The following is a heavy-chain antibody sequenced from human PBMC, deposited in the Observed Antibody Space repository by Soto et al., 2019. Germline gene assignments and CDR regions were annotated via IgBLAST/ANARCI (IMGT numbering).Heavy chain of an antibody. CDR1: GGTFSSYT. Sequence: QVQLVQSGAEVKKPGSSVKVSCKASGGTFSSYTISWVRQAPGQGLEWMGRIIPILGIANYAQKFQGRVTITADKSTSTAYMELSSLRSEDTAVYYCASNIGPITMVRGVIGNYYYMDVWGKGTTVTVSS. V-gene: IGHV1-69*02. D-gene: IGHD3-10*01. J-gene: IGHJ6*03. CDR2: IIPILGIA. CDR3: ASNIGPITMVRGVIGNYYYMDV.